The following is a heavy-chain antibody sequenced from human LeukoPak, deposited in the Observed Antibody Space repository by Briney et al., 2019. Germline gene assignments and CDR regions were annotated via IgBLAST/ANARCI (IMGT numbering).Heavy chain of an antibody. CDR3: ARELKLWAFDY. V-gene: IGHV1-18*01. Sequence: VASAKVSCKASGYTFTSYGISWVRQAPGQGLEWMGCISAYNGNTNYAQKLQGRVTMTTDTSTSTAYRELRSLRSDDTAVYYCARELKLWAFDYWGQGTLVTVSS. CDR2: ISAYNGNT. D-gene: IGHD1-1*01. CDR1: GYTFTSYG. J-gene: IGHJ4*02.